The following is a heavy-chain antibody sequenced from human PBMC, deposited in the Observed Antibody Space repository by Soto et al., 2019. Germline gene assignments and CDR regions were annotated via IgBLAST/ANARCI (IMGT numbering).Heavy chain of an antibody. V-gene: IGHV3-33*01. J-gene: IGHJ4*02. CDR1: GFTFSSYG. Sequence: GGSLRLSCAASGFTFSSYGMHWVRQAPGKGLEWVAVIWYDGSNKYYADSVKGRFTISRDNSKNTLYLQMNSLRAEDTAVYYCARVVDTAMVTFDYWGQGTLVTVSS. D-gene: IGHD5-18*01. CDR3: ARVVDTAMVTFDY. CDR2: IWYDGSNK.